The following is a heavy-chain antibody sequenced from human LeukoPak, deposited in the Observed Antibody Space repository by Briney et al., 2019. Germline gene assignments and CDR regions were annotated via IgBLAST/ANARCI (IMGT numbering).Heavy chain of an antibody. CDR3: ARGVGRGITPRYFDY. CDR1: GGSITGYY. J-gene: IGHJ4*02. D-gene: IGHD1-14*01. V-gene: IGHV4-59*01. Sequence: SETLSLTCTVSGGSITGYYWSWIRQPPGKGLEWIGYIYYSGITNYNPSLKSRVTISVDTSKNQFSLKLSSVTAADTAVYYCARGVGRGITPRYFDYWGQGILVTVSS. CDR2: IYYSGIT.